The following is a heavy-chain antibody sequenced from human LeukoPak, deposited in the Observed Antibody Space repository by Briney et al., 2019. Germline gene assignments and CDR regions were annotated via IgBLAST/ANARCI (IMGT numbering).Heavy chain of an antibody. CDR3: AGRRSSGWYAY. Sequence: PGGSLRLSCAASGFTFSSYTMSWVRQAPGKGLEWVSTITTSDGNTYYADSVKGRFTVSRDNPKNTLYLQMNSLRAEDTAVYYCAGRRSSGWYAYWGQGTLVIVSS. CDR1: GFTFSSYT. CDR2: ITTSDGNT. D-gene: IGHD6-19*01. V-gene: IGHV3-23*01. J-gene: IGHJ4*02.